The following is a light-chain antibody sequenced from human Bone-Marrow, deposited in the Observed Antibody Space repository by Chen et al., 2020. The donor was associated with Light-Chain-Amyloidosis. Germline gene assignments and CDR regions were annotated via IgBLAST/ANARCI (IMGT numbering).Light chain of an antibody. Sequence: QSVLTQPPSVSGAPGQRVTIPCPGTSSNIGAGYDVHWYQQLPGTAPKLLIYGNDNRPSGVPDRFSASKSGTSASLAITGLQAEDEADYYCQSYDTTLSGSVFGGGTKLTVL. CDR1: SSNIGAGYD. J-gene: IGLJ3*02. CDR3: QSYDTTLSGSV. CDR2: GND. V-gene: IGLV1-40*01.